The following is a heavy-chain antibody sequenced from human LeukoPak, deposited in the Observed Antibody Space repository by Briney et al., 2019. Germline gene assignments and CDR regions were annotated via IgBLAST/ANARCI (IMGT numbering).Heavy chain of an antibody. Sequence: GGSLRLSCTASGITFSSYGMHWVRQAPGKGLEWVANMNPDGSVKSYVDSVKGRFTVSRDNAKNSVFLQMNGLRADDTAVYYCGRDPAWGAIDYWGQGTLVTVSS. CDR1: GITFSSYG. J-gene: IGHJ4*02. V-gene: IGHV3-7*01. CDR2: MNPDGSVK. D-gene: IGHD7-27*01. CDR3: GRDPAWGAIDY.